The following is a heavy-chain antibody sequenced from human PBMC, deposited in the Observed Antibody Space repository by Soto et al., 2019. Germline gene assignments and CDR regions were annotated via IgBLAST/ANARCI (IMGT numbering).Heavy chain of an antibody. CDR3: VRVRDYYDSSGYYVDY. V-gene: IGHV1-18*01. J-gene: IGHJ4*02. CDR1: GYTFTSYG. Sequence: QVQLVQSGAEVKKPGASVKVSCKASGYTFTSYGISWVRQAPGQGLEWKGWISAYNGNTNYAQKLQGRVTMTTDTSTSTAYMELRSLRSDDTAVYYCVRVRDYYDSSGYYVDYWGQGTLVTVSS. CDR2: ISAYNGNT. D-gene: IGHD3-22*01.